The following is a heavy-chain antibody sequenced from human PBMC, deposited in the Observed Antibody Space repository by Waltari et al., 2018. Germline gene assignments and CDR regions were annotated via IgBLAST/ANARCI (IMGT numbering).Heavy chain of an antibody. J-gene: IGHJ5*02. CDR3: ARGGVDGVDRATWWFDP. Sequence: EGQLVESGGGLAQPGGSLSLSCAASGFPDTNYWQLWVRQAPGKGLEWGAKINQDGSQKYYVDSAKGRFTISRDNAKNSLYMQLSRLRVEDTALYYCARGGVDGVDRATWWFDPWGQGTLVTVSA. D-gene: IGHD3-3*01. CDR2: INQDGSQK. CDR1: GFPDTNYW. V-gene: IGHV3-7*03.